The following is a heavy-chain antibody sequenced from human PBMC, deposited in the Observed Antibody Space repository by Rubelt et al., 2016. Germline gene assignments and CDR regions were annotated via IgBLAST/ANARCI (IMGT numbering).Heavy chain of an antibody. CDR3: ARESGTGTFDS. CDR1: GDPIGRGSYY. D-gene: IGHD1-26*01. J-gene: IGHJ4*02. CDR2: IYYSGTT. Sequence: QVQLQESGPRLVRPSETLSLSCSVSGDPIGRGSYYWAWIRQPPGKRLEWIGSIYYSGTTYYSPSFRRRVTMSVDTSMRQFSLNMTSVTVADTGLYYCARESGTGTFDSWGQGTPVTVSS. V-gene: IGHV4-39*02.